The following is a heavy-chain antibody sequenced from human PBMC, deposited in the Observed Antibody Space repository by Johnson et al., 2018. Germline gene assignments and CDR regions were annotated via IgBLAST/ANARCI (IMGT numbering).Heavy chain of an antibody. CDR2: IRWDGGRP. V-gene: IGHV3-43D*03. Sequence: VQLVESGGVVVQRGGSLRLSCAASGFTFDDYAIHWVRQAPGKGLEWVSLIRWDGGRPYYADSVQGRFTISRDNSKNSLYLQMNSLRAEDTASYYCAKVSVPYYYGSGSYSYYYMDVWGKGTTVTVSS. CDR1: GFTFDDYA. CDR3: AKVSVPYYYGSGSYSYYYMDV. D-gene: IGHD3-10*01. J-gene: IGHJ6*03.